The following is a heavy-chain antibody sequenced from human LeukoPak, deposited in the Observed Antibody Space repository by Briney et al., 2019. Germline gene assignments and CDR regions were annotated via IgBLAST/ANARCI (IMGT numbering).Heavy chain of an antibody. CDR3: ARDPTTVVTLPYYFDF. Sequence: PSETLSLTCAVYGGSFIGYHWNWIRHTPEKGLEWIGEINHRGHTNYNPSLESRVTISVDTSKNQFSLKLRSVTAADTAVYYCARDPTTVVTLPYYFDFWGPGTLVTVSS. J-gene: IGHJ4*02. CDR2: INHRGHT. V-gene: IGHV4-34*01. D-gene: IGHD4-23*01. CDR1: GGSFIGYH.